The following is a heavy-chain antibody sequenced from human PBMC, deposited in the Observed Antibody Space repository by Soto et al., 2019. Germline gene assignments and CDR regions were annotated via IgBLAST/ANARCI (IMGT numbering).Heavy chain of an antibody. CDR1: GFTFSRYG. D-gene: IGHD1-7*01. CDR2: IWYDGSNI. Sequence: GGSLRLACAASGFTFSRYGMHWVRQAPGRGLEWVAVIWYDGSNIYYADSVKGRFTISRDNAKNSLYLQMNSLRAEDTAVYYCARGGTPLYYYYYGMDVWGQGTTVTVSS. J-gene: IGHJ6*02. CDR3: ARGGTPLYYYYYGMDV. V-gene: IGHV3-33*01.